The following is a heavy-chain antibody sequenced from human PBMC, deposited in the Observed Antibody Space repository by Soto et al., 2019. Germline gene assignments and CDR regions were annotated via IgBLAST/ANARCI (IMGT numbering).Heavy chain of an antibody. CDR1: GFTFSSYW. V-gene: IGHV3-7*01. J-gene: IGHJ1*01. CDR2: IKQDGSEK. CDR3: ASTMLAASEYFQH. D-gene: IGHD3-22*01. Sequence: GGSLRLSCAASGFTFSSYWMSWVRQAPGKGLEWVANIKQDGSEKYYVDSVKGRFTISRDNAKNSLYLQMNSLRAEDTAVNYWASTMLAASEYFQHWGQGTLVTVSS.